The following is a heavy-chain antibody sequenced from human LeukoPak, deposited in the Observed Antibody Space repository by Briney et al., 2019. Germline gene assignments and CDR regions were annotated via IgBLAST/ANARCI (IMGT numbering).Heavy chain of an antibody. CDR3: ASPEVLSGWSPNFDY. CDR2: IYYSGST. CDR1: GGSISSSSYY. V-gene: IGHV4-39*01. Sequence: SETLSLTCTVSGGSISSSSYYWGWIRQPPGKGLEWIGSIYYSGSTYYNPSLKSRVTISVDTSKNQFSLKLSSVTAADTAVYYCASPEVLSGWSPNFDYWGQGTLVTVSS. J-gene: IGHJ4*02. D-gene: IGHD6-19*01.